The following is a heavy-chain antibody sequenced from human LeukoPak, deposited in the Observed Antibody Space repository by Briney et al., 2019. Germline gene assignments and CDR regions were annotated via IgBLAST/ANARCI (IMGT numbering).Heavy chain of an antibody. CDR2: ISSSGSTI. Sequence: GGSLRLSCAASGFTFSDYYISWIRQAPGKGLEWVSYISSSGSTIYYADSVKGRFTISRDNAKNSLYLQMNSLRAEDTAVYYCARGSYSSSSNLDYWGQGTLVTVSS. CDR3: ARGSYSSSSNLDY. V-gene: IGHV3-11*01. D-gene: IGHD6-13*01. J-gene: IGHJ4*02. CDR1: GFTFSDYY.